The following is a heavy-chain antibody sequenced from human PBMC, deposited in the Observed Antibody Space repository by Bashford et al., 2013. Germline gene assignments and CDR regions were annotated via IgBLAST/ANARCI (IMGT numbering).Heavy chain of an antibody. D-gene: IGHD3-3*01. J-gene: IGHJ3*02. CDR2: ISAYNGRT. V-gene: IGHV1-18*01. CDR3: ARDPAAANVLRFLEWYPPGAFDI. CDR1: GYTFTSYG. Sequence: VASVKVSCKASGYTFTSYGISWVRQAPGQGLEWMGWISAYNGRTNYAQNIQGRVTMTTDTSTSTAYMELRSLRSDDTAVYYCARDPAAANVLRFLEWYPPGAFDIWGQGTMVTVSS.